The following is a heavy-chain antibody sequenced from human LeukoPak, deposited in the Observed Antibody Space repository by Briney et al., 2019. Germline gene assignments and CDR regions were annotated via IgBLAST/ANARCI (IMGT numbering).Heavy chain of an antibody. CDR1: GGSISSSFNY. Sequence: PSETLSLTCTVSGGSISSSFNYWAWIRQPPGKGLEWIGSIYESGSTNYNPSLKSRVTISVDKSKNQFSLKLSSVTAADTAVYYCARGSSGMDVWGQGTTVTVSS. CDR3: ARGSSGMDV. J-gene: IGHJ6*02. CDR2: IYESGST. V-gene: IGHV4-39*07. D-gene: IGHD2-15*01.